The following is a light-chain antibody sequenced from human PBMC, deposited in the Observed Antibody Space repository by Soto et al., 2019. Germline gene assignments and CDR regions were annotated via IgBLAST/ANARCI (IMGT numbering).Light chain of an antibody. CDR1: RSVYAN. Sequence: EIVMTQSPATLSVSPGESATLSCRASRSVYANLAWYQQRPGQAPRLLIYGAFTRATDIPARFRGSGSGTEFSPTISSVQSEDFAVYYCQQYDVWPFTFGPGTKVDI. V-gene: IGKV3-15*01. CDR3: QQYDVWPFT. CDR2: GAF. J-gene: IGKJ3*01.